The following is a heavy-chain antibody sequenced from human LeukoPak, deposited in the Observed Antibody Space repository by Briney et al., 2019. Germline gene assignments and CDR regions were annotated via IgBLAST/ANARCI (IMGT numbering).Heavy chain of an antibody. CDR3: ARGNPYYLDY. J-gene: IGHJ4*02. Sequence: ASVKVSCKASGYTFTNYAMDWVRQAPGQGPVWMGWINTNTGNPTYAQGFTGRFVFSLDTSVSTAYLQISSLKAEDTAIYYCARGNPYYLDYWGQGALVTVSS. CDR2: INTNTGNP. CDR1: GYTFTNYA. V-gene: IGHV7-4-1*02.